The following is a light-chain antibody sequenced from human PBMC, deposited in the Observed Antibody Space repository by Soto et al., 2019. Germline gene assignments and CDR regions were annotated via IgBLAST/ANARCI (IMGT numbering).Light chain of an antibody. V-gene: IGKV3-20*01. J-gene: IGKJ3*01. CDR3: QQYGGSPLFT. CDR2: GAS. CDR1: QSFGSRS. Sequence: EIVLTQSPATLSLSPGERATLSCRASQSFGSRSLAWYQQKPGQAPRLPIYGASTRAIGIPARFSGSGSGTDFSLTISRLEPEDFAVYYCQQYGGSPLFTFGPGTRVDVK.